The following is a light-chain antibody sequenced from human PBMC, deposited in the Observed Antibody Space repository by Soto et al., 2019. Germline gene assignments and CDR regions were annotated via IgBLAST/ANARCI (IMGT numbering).Light chain of an antibody. J-gene: IGLJ1*01. Sequence: QSALTQPPSASGSPGQSVTISCTGTSSDVGGYNYVSWYQQHPGRAPKLMISEVSKRPSGVPDRFSGSKSGNTASLTVSGLQAEAEADYYCSSYAGGPYVFGTGTQLTVL. CDR2: EVS. V-gene: IGLV2-8*01. CDR3: SSYAGGPYV. CDR1: SSDVGGYNY.